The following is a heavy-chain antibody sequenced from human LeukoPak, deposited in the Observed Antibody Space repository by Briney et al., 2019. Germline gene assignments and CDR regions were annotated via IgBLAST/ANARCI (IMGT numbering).Heavy chain of an antibody. CDR3: ARDPWFYYESSGYSQA. J-gene: IGHJ4*02. CDR2: INHSGST. V-gene: IGHV4-34*01. D-gene: IGHD3-22*01. Sequence: SETLSLTCTVSGGSISSYYWSWIRQPPGKGLEWIGEINHSGSTNYNPSLKSRVTISVDTSKNQFSLKLSSVTAADTAVYYCARDPWFYYESSGYSQAWGQGILVTVSS. CDR1: GGSISSYY.